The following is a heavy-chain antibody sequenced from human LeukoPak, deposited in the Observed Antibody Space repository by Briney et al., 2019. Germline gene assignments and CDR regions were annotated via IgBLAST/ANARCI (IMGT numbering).Heavy chain of an antibody. Sequence: GRSLRLSCAASGFTFSSYGMHWVRQAPGKGLEWVAVIWYDGSNKYYADSVKGRFTISRDNSKNTLYLQMNSLRAEDTAVYYCAKYTAMVTEYYYYGMDVWGQGTTVTVSS. CDR2: IWYDGSNK. CDR1: GFTFSSYG. J-gene: IGHJ6*02. D-gene: IGHD5-18*01. CDR3: AKYTAMVTEYYYYGMDV. V-gene: IGHV3-33*06.